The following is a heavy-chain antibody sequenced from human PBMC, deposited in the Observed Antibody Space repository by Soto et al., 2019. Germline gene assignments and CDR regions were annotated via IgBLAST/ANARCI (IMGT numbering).Heavy chain of an antibody. D-gene: IGHD3-16*01. CDR3: ARALWAGLKVMAH. J-gene: IGHJ4*02. Sequence: QVQLVESGGGVVQPGRSLRLSCAASGFTFSSYAMHWVRQAPGKGLEWVAVISYDGSNKYYADSVKGRFTISRDNSKNTLYLQMNSLRAEDTAVYYCARALWAGLKVMAHWGQGTLVTVSS. V-gene: IGHV3-30-3*01. CDR1: GFTFSSYA. CDR2: ISYDGSNK.